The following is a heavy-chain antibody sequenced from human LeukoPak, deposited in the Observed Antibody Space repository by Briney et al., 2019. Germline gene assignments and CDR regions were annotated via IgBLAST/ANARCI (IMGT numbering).Heavy chain of an antibody. D-gene: IGHD2-15*01. J-gene: IGHJ5*02. CDR1: GFTFSSYA. CDR3: AIVVAARQGTIDP. Sequence: QPGASLRLSCAASGFTFSSYAMSWVRQAPGKGLEWVSAISGSGGTTYYADSVKGRFTISRDNSKSTLYVQMNSLRAEDTAVYCCAIVVAARQGTIDPWGQGTLVTISS. CDR2: ISGSGGTT. V-gene: IGHV3-23*01.